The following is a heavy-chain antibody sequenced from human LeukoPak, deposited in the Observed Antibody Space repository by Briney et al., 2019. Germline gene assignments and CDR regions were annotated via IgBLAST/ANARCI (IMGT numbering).Heavy chain of an antibody. J-gene: IGHJ6*03. CDR3: VSSQVDTAMVYYYYYYMDV. CDR2: ISGSGGNT. Sequence: GGSLRLSCAASGFTFSGHGMSWVRQAPGRGLEWVSGISGSGGNTYYPDSVKGRFTISRDNAKNSLYLQMNSLRAEDTAVYYCVSSQVDTAMVYYYYYYMDVWGKGTTVTVSS. V-gene: IGHV3-23*01. CDR1: GFTFSGHG. D-gene: IGHD5-18*01.